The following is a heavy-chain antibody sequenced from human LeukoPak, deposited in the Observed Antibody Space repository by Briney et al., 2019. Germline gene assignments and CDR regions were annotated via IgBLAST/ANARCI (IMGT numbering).Heavy chain of an antibody. D-gene: IGHD3-10*01. J-gene: IGHJ4*02. Sequence: SETLSLTCTVSGGSISSYYWSWIRQPPGKGLEWIGYICYSGSTNYNPSLKSRATISVDTSKNQFSLKLSSVTAADTAVYYCARVGSGGYSGYWGQGTLVTVSS. CDR2: ICYSGST. CDR1: GGSISSYY. V-gene: IGHV4-59*01. CDR3: ARVGSGGYSGY.